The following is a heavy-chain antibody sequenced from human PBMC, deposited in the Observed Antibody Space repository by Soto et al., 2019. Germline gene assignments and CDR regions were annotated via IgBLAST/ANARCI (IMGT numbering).Heavy chain of an antibody. D-gene: IGHD1-26*01. Sequence: ASVKVSCKASGFTLLNDYIHCMSQAPRQGLEWLGMINPSTGATWYSQQFQGRVTVTWDKSTSTVYMELSSLRSEVTAVYYCATETICKYGGLFDYWGQGALVTVSS. CDR2: INPSTGAT. CDR1: GFTLLNDY. CDR3: ATETICKYGGLFDY. J-gene: IGHJ4*02. V-gene: IGHV1-46*01.